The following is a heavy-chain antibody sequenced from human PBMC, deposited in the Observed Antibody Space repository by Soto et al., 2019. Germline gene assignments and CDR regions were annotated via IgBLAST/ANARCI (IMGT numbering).Heavy chain of an antibody. CDR2: INHSGST. Sequence: QVQLQQWGAGLLKPSETLSLTCAVYGGSFSGYYWSWIRQPPGKGLEWIGEINHSGSTNYNPSLKSGVTISVDTSKNQFPLKLGLVTAADPVVYYCARGYYGGNSGRYFDYWGQGTLVTVSS. J-gene: IGHJ4*02. CDR3: ARGYYGGNSGRYFDY. D-gene: IGHD4-17*01. V-gene: IGHV4-34*01. CDR1: GGSFSGYY.